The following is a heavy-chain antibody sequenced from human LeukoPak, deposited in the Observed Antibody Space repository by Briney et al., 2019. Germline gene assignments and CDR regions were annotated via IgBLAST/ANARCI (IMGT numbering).Heavy chain of an antibody. CDR1: GFTFSSYW. CDR3: ASDRYYGSGSHYFDY. Sequence: GGSLRLSCAASGFTFSSYWMSWVRQAPGKGREWVANIKQDGSEKYYVDSVKGRFTISRDNAKNSLYLQMNSLRAEDTAVYFCASDRYYGSGSHYFDYWGQGTLVTVTS. CDR2: IKQDGSEK. J-gene: IGHJ4*02. V-gene: IGHV3-7*01. D-gene: IGHD3-10*01.